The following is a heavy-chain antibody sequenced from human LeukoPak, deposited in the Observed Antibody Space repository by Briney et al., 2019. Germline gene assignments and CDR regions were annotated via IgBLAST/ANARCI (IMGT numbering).Heavy chain of an antibody. CDR1: EFTFSTYG. V-gene: IGHV3-23*01. D-gene: IGHD2-15*01. J-gene: IGHJ6*02. CDR3: AKLAGDCSGGSCSGHYAMDV. CDR2: FGGSGGGT. Sequence: GGSLRLSCLASEFTFSTYGMSWVRQAPGKGLEWVSGFGGSGGGTYYADPVRGRFTISRDNSKNTLYLQMNSLRAEDTAVYYCAKLAGDCSGGSCSGHYAMDVWGQGTTVTVSS.